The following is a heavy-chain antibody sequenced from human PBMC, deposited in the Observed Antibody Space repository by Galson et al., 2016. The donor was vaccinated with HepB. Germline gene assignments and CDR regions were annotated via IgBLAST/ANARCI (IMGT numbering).Heavy chain of an antibody. CDR1: EYSFTRHW. CDR3: SRIFTGYDSSFYH. J-gene: IGHJ4*02. D-gene: IGHD5-12*01. Sequence: QSGAEVKKPGQSLKISCKGSEYSFTRHWIAWVRQMPGKGLEWMGSIYPGDSDTRYSPSFQGQVTISVDKSISTAYPQWSILQASDTAIYYRSRIFTGYDSSFYHWGQGTLVTVSS. CDR2: IYPGDSDT. V-gene: IGHV5-51*01.